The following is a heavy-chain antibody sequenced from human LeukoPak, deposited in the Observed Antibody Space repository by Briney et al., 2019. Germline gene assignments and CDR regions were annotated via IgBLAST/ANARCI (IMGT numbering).Heavy chain of an antibody. CDR1: GFTVSSNY. D-gene: IGHD2-21*02. CDR3: ARYLVVTDAFDI. Sequence: QPGGSLRLSCAASGFTVSSNYMSWVRQAPGKGLEWVSVIYSGGSTYYADSVKGRFTISRDNSKNTLYLQMDSLRAEDTAVYYCARYLVVTDAFDIWGQGTMVTVSS. V-gene: IGHV3-66*02. CDR2: IYSGGST. J-gene: IGHJ3*02.